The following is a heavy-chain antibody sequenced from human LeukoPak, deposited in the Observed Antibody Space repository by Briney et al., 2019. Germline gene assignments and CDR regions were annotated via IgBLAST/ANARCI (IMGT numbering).Heavy chain of an antibody. CDR3: ATDPLSIVGATIDY. Sequence: ASVKVSCTASGYTFTDYYMHWVHQAPGKGLEWMGRVDPEDGETIYAEKFQGRVTITADTSTDTAYMELSSLRSEDTAVYYCATDPLSIVGATIDYWGQGTLVTVSS. V-gene: IGHV1-69-2*01. D-gene: IGHD1-26*01. CDR2: VDPEDGET. CDR1: GYTFTDYY. J-gene: IGHJ4*02.